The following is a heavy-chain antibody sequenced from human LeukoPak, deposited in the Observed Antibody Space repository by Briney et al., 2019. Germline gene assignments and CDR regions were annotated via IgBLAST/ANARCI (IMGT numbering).Heavy chain of an antibody. J-gene: IGHJ4*02. CDR1: GYTFTKYA. CDR3: ARRGDYGSGDLDY. D-gene: IGHD3-10*01. CDR2: INAGNGNT. V-gene: IGHV1-3*01. Sequence: ASVKVSCKASGYTFTKYAIHWVRHDPGQSLEWMGWINAGNGNTKYSQKFQDKITITRDTTARTAYMEVGSLRFEDTAVYYCARRGDYGSGDLDYWGQGTPVTVPS.